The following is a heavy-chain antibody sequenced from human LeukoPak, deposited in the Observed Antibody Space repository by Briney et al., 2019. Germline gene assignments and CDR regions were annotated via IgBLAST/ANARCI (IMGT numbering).Heavy chain of an antibody. D-gene: IGHD6-19*01. J-gene: IGHJ4*02. CDR2: IYYSGSA. V-gene: IGHV4-59*01. CDR1: GGSISSYY. CDR3: ARGGAPRSDSSGWYVF. Sequence: SETLSLTCTVSGGSISSYYWSWIRQPPGKGLEWIGYIYYSGSAYYNPSLKSRVTISVDTSKNQFSLRLTSVTAADTAVYYCARGGAPRSDSSGWYVFWGQGTLVTVSS.